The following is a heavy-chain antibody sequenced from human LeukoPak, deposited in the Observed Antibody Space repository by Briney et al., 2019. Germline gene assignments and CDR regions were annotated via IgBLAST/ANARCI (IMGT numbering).Heavy chain of an antibody. CDR3: ARGTVRIAAAVTFNWFDP. Sequence: SETLSLTCAVYGGSFSGYYWSWIRQPPGKGLEWIGEINHSGSTNYNPSLKSRVAISVDTSKNQFSLKLSSVTAADTAVYYCARGTVRIAAAVTFNWFDPWGQGTLVTVSS. CDR2: INHSGST. V-gene: IGHV4-34*01. J-gene: IGHJ5*02. D-gene: IGHD6-13*01. CDR1: GGSFSGYY.